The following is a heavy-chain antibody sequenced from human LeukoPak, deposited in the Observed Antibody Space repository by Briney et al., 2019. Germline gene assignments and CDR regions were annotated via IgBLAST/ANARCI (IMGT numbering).Heavy chain of an antibody. CDR2: IYSGGST. V-gene: IGHV3-53*01. CDR3: ARAVAYYYYMDV. J-gene: IGHJ6*03. Sequence: GSLRLSCAASGFTVSSNYMSWVRQAPGKGLEWVSVIYSGGSTYYADSVKGRFTISRDNSKNTLYLQMNSLRAEDTAVYYCARAVAYYYYMDVWGKGTTVTISS. CDR1: GFTVSSNY.